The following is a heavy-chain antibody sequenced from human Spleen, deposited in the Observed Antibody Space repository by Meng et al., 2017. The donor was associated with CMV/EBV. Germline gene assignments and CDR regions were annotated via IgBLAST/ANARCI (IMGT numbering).Heavy chain of an antibody. D-gene: IGHD5-12*01. Sequence: LSYAASGFTFSSYGMHWVRQAPGKGLEWVAFIRYDGSNKYYADSVKGRFTISRDNSKNTLYLQMNSLRAEDTAVYYSVATTSLFDYWGQGTLVTVSS. CDR1: GFTFSSYG. CDR3: VATTSLFDY. V-gene: IGHV3-30*02. J-gene: IGHJ4*02. CDR2: IRYDGSNK.